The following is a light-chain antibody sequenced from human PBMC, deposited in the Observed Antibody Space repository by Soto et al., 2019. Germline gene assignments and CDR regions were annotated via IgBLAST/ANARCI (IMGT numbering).Light chain of an antibody. CDR3: QNYSNWPRT. V-gene: IGKV3-15*01. J-gene: IGKJ1*01. CDR2: GAS. Sequence: EIVMTQSPATLSVSPGERATLSCRASQSVSSNLAWYQQKPGQAPRLLIYGASTRATGIPARFSGSGSGTVFTLTISSLQSEDFAVYYCQNYSNWPRTFGQGTKVEIK. CDR1: QSVSSN.